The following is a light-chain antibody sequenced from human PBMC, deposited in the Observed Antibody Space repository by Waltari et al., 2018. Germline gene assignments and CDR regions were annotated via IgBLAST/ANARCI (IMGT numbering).Light chain of an antibody. CDR3: TSYIGYRPGI. J-gene: IGLJ2*01. Sequence: QSALTQPASVSGSSGQSITISCTGTSTDIGGYNSVSWYQQHPGKAPKLMIYDVSHRPSGVSDRFSGSKSGNTASLTISGLQAEDEGDYYCTSYIGYRPGIFGGGTKLTVL. CDR1: STDIGGYNS. CDR2: DVS. V-gene: IGLV2-14*03.